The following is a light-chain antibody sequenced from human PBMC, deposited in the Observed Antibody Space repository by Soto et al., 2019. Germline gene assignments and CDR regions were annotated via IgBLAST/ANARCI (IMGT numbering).Light chain of an antibody. CDR3: SSYTTSTTLL. Sequence: QSALTQPASVSGSPGQSITISCTGTSSDVGFYNYVSWYQQHPGKAPKLMIYDVTHRPSGVSNRFSGSKSGNTASLTISGLQSEDEADYYCSSYTTSTTLLFGGGTKVTVL. CDR2: DVT. J-gene: IGLJ2*01. V-gene: IGLV2-14*01. CDR1: SSDVGFYNY.